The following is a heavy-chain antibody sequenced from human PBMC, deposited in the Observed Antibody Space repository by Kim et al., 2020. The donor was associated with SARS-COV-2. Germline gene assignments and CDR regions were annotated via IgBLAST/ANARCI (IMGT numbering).Heavy chain of an antibody. Sequence: SVKVSCKASGFTFTSSAVQWVRQARGQRLEWIGWIVVGSGNTNYAQKFQERVTITRDMSTSTAYMELSSLRSEDTAVYYCAAEGDLYGSGSYYLPYYYFGMDVWGQGTTVTVSS. D-gene: IGHD3-10*01. CDR2: IVVGSGNT. CDR1: GFTFTSSA. V-gene: IGHV1-58*01. CDR3: AAEGDLYGSGSYYLPYYYFGMDV. J-gene: IGHJ6*02.